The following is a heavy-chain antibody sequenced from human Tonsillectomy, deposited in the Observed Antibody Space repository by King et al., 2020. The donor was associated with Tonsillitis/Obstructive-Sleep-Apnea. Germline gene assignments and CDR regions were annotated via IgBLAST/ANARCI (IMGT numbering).Heavy chain of an antibody. CDR1: GGSISSSSYY. V-gene: IGHV4-39*01. CDR2: IYYSGNT. CDR3: ARRGELLGWFDP. D-gene: IGHD1-26*01. Sequence: QLQESGPGLVKPSETLSLTCTVSGGSISSSSYYWGWIRQPPGKGLEWIGNIYYSGNTYYNPSLKSRVTISVDTSKNQFSLKLSSVTAADTAVYYYARRGELLGWFDPWGQGTLVTVSS. J-gene: IGHJ5*02.